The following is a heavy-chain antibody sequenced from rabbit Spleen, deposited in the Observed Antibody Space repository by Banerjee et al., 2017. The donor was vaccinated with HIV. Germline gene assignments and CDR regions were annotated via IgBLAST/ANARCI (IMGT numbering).Heavy chain of an antibody. CDR2: AYAGSSGST. CDR1: GFSFNSGYD. CDR3: ARSGINWYHFNL. D-gene: IGHD4-2*01. J-gene: IGHJ4*01. Sequence: QSLEESGGGLVQPEGSLTLTCTASGFSFNSGYDMCWVRQAPGKGLEWVACAYAGSSGSTYSATWAKGRFTISKTSSTTVTLQMTSLTAADTATYFCARSGINWYHFNLWGQGTLVTVS. V-gene: IGHV1S40*01.